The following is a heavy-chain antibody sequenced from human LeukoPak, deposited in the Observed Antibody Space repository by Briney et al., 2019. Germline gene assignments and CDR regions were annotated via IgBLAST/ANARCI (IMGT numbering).Heavy chain of an antibody. V-gene: IGHV1-46*01. J-gene: IGHJ3*02. D-gene: IGHD5-24*01. Sequence: RASVKVSCKASGYTFTSYYMHWVRQAPGQGLEWMGIINPSGGSTSYAQNFQGRVTMTRDTSTSTVYMELSSLRSEDTAVYYCVRVRDGYNDAYDIWGQGTMVTVPS. CDR1: GYTFTSYY. CDR2: INPSGGST. CDR3: VRVRDGYNDAYDI.